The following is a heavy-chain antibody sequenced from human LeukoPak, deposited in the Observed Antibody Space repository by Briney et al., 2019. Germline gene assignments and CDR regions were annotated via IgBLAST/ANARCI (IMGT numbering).Heavy chain of an antibody. D-gene: IGHD2-2*01. V-gene: IGHV1-18*01. CDR3: AVEMGIPAAMEG. J-gene: IGHJ4*02. CDR2: VSACNGNT. Sequence: ASVKVSCKASGYTFTSYGISWVRQAPGQGLEWMGWVSACNGNTNYAQKLQGRVTMTTDTSTSTANMELRSLRSDDTAVYYCAVEMGIPAAMEGWGQGTLVTVSS. CDR1: GYTFTSYG.